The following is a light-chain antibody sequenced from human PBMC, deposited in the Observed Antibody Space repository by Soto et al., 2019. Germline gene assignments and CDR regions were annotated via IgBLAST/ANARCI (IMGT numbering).Light chain of an antibody. Sequence: EIVLTQSPGTLSLSLGERAALSCRASQSVSIHLAWYQQKPGQAPRLLIYDTSTRATGIPARFSGSGSGTEFTLTISSLQSEDFAVYYCQQYSNWPPITFGQGTRLEIK. CDR1: QSVSIH. CDR3: QQYSNWPPIT. CDR2: DTS. J-gene: IGKJ5*01. V-gene: IGKV3-15*01.